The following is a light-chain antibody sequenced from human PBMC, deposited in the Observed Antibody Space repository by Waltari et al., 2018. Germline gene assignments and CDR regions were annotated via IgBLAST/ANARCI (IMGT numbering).Light chain of an antibody. Sequence: AIQLTQSPSSLSASVGHRVTITCRASQDIVSALAWYQQKPGRAPKLLISDASTLETGVPSRFSGSGSGTDFPFSISSLQPEDFATYYCQQFINDPLTFGPGTTVDVK. CDR2: DAS. J-gene: IGKJ3*01. CDR3: QQFINDPLT. CDR1: QDIVSA. V-gene: IGKV1D-13*01.